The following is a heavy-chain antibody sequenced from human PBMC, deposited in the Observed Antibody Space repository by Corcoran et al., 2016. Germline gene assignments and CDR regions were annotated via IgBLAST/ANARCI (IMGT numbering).Heavy chain of an antibody. D-gene: IGHD1-26*01. CDR3: ARASIVGNAFDI. J-gene: IGHJ3*02. CDR2: NYYSGST. V-gene: IGHV4-59*01. Sequence: QVQLQESGPGLVKPSETLSLTCTVSGGSISSYYWSWIRQPPGKGLEWIGYNYYSGSTNYNPSLKSRVTISVDTSKNQFSLKLSSVTAADTAVYYCARASIVGNAFDIWGQGTMVTVSS. CDR1: GGSISSYY.